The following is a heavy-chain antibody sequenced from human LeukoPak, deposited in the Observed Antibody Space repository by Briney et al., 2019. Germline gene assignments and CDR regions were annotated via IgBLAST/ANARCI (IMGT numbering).Heavy chain of an antibody. Sequence: GGSLRLSCAASGFTFDDYAMSWVRQAPGKGLEWVSGISANGANTHYAESVRGRFIISRDNSKNTLYLQMNSLRAGDTALYFCAKYHNPDSTGPFHWGQGTLVTVSS. CDR1: GFTFDDYA. CDR2: ISANGANT. V-gene: IGHV3-23*01. J-gene: IGHJ4*02. D-gene: IGHD3-22*01. CDR3: AKYHNPDSTGPFH.